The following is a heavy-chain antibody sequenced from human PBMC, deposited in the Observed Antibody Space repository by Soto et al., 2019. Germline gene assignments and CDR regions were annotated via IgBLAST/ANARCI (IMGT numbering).Heavy chain of an antibody. CDR3: ASVPDV. CDR2: IYHSGST. Sequence: QLQLQESGSGLVKPSQTLSLTCAVSGGSISSGGYSWTWIRQPPGKGLEWIGYIYHSGSTYYNPAHKSRLTISVGSPNKQFSTKLNSVTAADTAVYYCASVPDVWGQGTTVTVSS. D-gene: IGHD2-2*01. V-gene: IGHV4-30-2*01. J-gene: IGHJ6*02. CDR1: GGSISSGGYS.